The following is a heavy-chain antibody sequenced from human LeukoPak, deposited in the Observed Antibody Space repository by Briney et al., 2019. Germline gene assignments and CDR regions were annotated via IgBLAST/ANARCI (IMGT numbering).Heavy chain of an antibody. J-gene: IGHJ5*02. D-gene: IGHD6-19*01. CDR2: FDPEDGET. V-gene: IGHV1-24*01. CDR1: GYTLTELS. Sequence: GASVKVSCKVSGYTLTELSMHWVRQAPGKGLEWMGGFDPEDGETIYAQKFQGRVTMTEDTSTDTAYMELSSLRSEDTAVYYCATVWGSSSGWYRVWWFDPWGQGTLVTVSS. CDR3: ATVWGSSSGWYRVWWFDP.